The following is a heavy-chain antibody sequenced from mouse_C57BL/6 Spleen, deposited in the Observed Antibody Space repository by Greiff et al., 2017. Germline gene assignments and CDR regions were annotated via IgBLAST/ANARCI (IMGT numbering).Heavy chain of an antibody. V-gene: IGHV2-5*01. Sequence: VQLQQSGPGLVQPSQSLSITCTVSGFSLTSYGVHWVRQSPGKGLEWLGVIWRGGSTDYNAAFMSRLSITKDNSKSQVFFKMNSLQADDTAIYYCAKNRYGSSYGYFDVWGTGTTGTVSS. CDR3: AKNRYGSSYGYFDV. J-gene: IGHJ1*03. CDR2: IWRGGST. D-gene: IGHD1-1*01. CDR1: GFSLTSYG.